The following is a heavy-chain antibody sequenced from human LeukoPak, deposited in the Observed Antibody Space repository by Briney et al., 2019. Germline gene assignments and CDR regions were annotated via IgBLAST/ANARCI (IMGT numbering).Heavy chain of an antibody. CDR2: ISYDGSNK. D-gene: IGHD4-17*01. CDR3: ARALYPGGYYGDSPFDY. J-gene: IGHJ4*02. Sequence: GGSLRLSCAASGISFSSYAMHWVHQAPGKGLEWVAVISYDGSNKYYADSVKGRFTISRDNSKNTLYLQMNSLRAEDTAVYYCARALYPGGYYGDSPFDYWGQGTLVTVSS. CDR1: GISFSSYA. V-gene: IGHV3-30-3*01.